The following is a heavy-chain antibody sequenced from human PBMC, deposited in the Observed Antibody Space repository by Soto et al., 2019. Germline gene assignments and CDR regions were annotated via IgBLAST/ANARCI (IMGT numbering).Heavy chain of an antibody. CDR3: AGGGSIVVATRRLMDV. V-gene: IGHV4-59*03. D-gene: IGHD3-22*01. CDR1: GGSIRSYC. CDR2: IYNSGST. Sequence: QVQLQESGPGLLKPSETLSLTCTVSGGSIRSYCWTWIRQPPGEGLEWIGCIYNSGSTNYNPSLKSRVTISVDTQMNQFSLQLSSVTVADTAVYYCAGGGSIVVATRRLMDVWGKGTTVTVSS. J-gene: IGHJ6*03.